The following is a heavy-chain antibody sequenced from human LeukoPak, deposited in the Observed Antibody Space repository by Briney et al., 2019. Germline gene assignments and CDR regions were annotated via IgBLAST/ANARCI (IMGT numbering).Heavy chain of an antibody. CDR1: GFTFSSYA. D-gene: IGHD2-2*01. V-gene: IGHV3-23*01. CDR2: ISGSGGST. J-gene: IGHJ4*02. Sequence: PGGSLRLSCAASGFTFSSYAMSWVRQAPGKGLEWVSAISGSGGSTYYADSVKGRFTISRDNSKSTLYLQMNSLRAEDTAVYYCAKDQCSSTSCPTDYFDYWGQGTLVTVSS. CDR3: AKDQCSSTSCPTDYFDY.